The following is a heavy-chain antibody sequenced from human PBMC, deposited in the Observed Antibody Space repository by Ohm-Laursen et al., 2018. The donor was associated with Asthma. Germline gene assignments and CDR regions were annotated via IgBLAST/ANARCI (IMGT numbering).Heavy chain of an antibody. V-gene: IGHV1-2*06. Sequence: GSSVKVSCKASGYTFTGYYMHWVRQAPGQGLEWMGQINPNSGGTNYAQKFQGRVTMTRDTSISTAYMELSRLRSDDTAVYYCASIYCSGGSCYHDYWGQGTLVTVSS. CDR3: ASIYCSGGSCYHDY. CDR2: INPNSGGT. J-gene: IGHJ4*02. CDR1: GYTFTGYY. D-gene: IGHD2-15*01.